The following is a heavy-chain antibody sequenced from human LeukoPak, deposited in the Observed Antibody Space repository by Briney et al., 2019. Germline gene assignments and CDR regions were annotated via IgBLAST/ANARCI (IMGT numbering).Heavy chain of an antibody. CDR1: GFTFSAYH. J-gene: IGHJ4*02. CDR3: ARAPTVISNLDC. D-gene: IGHD4-23*01. Sequence: GGSLRLSCAASGFTFSAYHINWVRQAPGKGLEWISYISTTGTTIHYADSVKGRFAISRDNAKSSLYLQMNSLRDEDTAVYYCARAPTVISNLDCWGQGTLVTVSS. CDR2: ISTTGTTI. V-gene: IGHV3-48*02.